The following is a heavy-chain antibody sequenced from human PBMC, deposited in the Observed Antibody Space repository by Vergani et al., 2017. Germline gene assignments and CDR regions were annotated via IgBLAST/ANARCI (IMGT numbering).Heavy chain of an antibody. J-gene: IGHJ4*02. CDR3: AKDTYSSGWEEEGIDY. D-gene: IGHD6-19*01. CDR1: GFTFSSYA. CDR2: ISGSGGST. V-gene: IGHV3-23*01. Sequence: EVQLLESGGGLVQPGGSLRLSCAASGFTFSSYAMSWVRQAPGKGLEWVSAISGSGGSTYYADSVKGRFTISRDNSKNTLYLQMNSLRAEDTAVYYCAKDTYSSGWEEEGIDYWGQGTLVTVSS.